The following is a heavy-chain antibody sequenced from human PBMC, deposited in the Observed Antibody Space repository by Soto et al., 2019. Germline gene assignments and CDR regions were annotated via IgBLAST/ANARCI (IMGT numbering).Heavy chain of an antibody. CDR1: GFTFSTFS. Sequence: EVQLVDSGGGLVQPGGSLRLSCAASGFTFSTFSMNWVRQAPGKGLEWISYISTSSATIHYADSVKGRFTISRDNAKNSLYLQMNSLRDEDTAVYYCARDGATTGHWDFWGQGTLVTVSS. D-gene: IGHD1-26*01. CDR2: ISTSSATI. V-gene: IGHV3-48*02. J-gene: IGHJ4*02. CDR3: ARDGATTGHWDF.